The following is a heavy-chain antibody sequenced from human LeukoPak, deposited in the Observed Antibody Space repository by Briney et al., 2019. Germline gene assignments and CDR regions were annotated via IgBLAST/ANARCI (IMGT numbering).Heavy chain of an antibody. Sequence: SETLSLTCTVSGGSISSYYWSWIWQPPGKGLEWIGYIYYSGSTNYNPSLKSRVTISVDTSKNQFSLKLSSVTAADTAVYYCARGVGGVTMVRGVITTANYYYGMDVWGQGTTVTVSS. J-gene: IGHJ6*02. CDR3: ARGVGGVTMVRGVITTANYYYGMDV. V-gene: IGHV4-59*01. CDR2: IYYSGST. CDR1: GGSISSYY. D-gene: IGHD3-10*01.